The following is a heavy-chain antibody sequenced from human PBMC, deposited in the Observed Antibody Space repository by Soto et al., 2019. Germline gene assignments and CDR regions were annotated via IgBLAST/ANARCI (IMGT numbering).Heavy chain of an antibody. CDR2: ISYDGSDT. CDR1: GFTFSSYG. Sequence: WETLRLSCAASGFTFSSYGMHWVRQAPGKGLEWVAVISYDGSDTYYADSVKGRFTISRDNSKNTLYLQMNSLRAEDTAVYYCTKTQEGRSLTFDYWGLGTLVTVSS. V-gene: IGHV3-30*18. CDR3: TKTQEGRSLTFDY. J-gene: IGHJ4*01.